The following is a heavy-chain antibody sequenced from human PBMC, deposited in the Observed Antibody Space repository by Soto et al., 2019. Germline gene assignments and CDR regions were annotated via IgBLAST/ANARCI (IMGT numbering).Heavy chain of an antibody. Sequence: QVHLVQSGAEVKKPGASVKVSCKASGYSFTANSMHWVRQAPGQGLEWMGWINPNNGGTNYARKFQGWVTMTRDTSVSTAYMDLTRLKSDDTAVYYGAIQRSGVVYWGQGTRVTVSS. CDR3: AIQRSGVVY. J-gene: IGHJ4*02. D-gene: IGHD2-15*01. V-gene: IGHV1-2*04. CDR2: INPNNGGT. CDR1: GYSFTANS.